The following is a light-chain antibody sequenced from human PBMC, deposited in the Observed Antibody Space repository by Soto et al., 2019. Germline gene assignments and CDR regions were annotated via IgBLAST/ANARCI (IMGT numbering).Light chain of an antibody. CDR3: SSYAGGTNLL. CDR2: EVS. Sequence: QSVLTRPPSASGSPGQSVTISCTGTSSDVGVYNSISWYQQHPGKAPKLIIYEVSKRPSGVPDRFSASKSDNTASLTVSGLQAGDEADYYCSSYAGGTNLLFGGGTKLTVL. V-gene: IGLV2-8*01. J-gene: IGLJ2*01. CDR1: SSDVGVYNS.